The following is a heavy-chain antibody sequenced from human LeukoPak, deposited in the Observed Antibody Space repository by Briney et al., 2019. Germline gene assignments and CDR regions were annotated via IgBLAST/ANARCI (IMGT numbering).Heavy chain of an antibody. J-gene: IGHJ4*02. CDR1: GGSISSSSYY. D-gene: IGHD2-15*01. CDR3: ARVQKRLGYCSGGSCYGARNYFDY. CDR2: IYYSGST. Sequence: SETLSLTCTVSGGSISSSSYYWGWIRQPPGKGLEWIGSIYYSGSTYYNPSLKSRVTISVDTSKNQFSLKLSSVTAADTAVYYCARVQKRLGYCSGGSCYGARNYFDYWGQGTLVTVSS. V-gene: IGHV4-39*01.